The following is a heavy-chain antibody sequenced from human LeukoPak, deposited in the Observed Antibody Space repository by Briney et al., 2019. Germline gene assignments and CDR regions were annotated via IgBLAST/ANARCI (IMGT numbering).Heavy chain of an antibody. CDR1: GFTFSSYA. CDR2: IYSGGST. J-gene: IGHJ6*02. D-gene: IGHD3-10*01. Sequence: QPGGSLRLSCAASGFTFSSYAMSWVRQAPGKGLEWVSVIYSGGSTYYADSVKGRFTISRDNSKNTLYLQMNSLRAEDTAVYYCARDTYYYGSGSYRAPNYYYYYGMDVWGQGTTVTVSS. CDR3: ARDTYYYGSGSYRAPNYYYYYGMDV. V-gene: IGHV3-53*01.